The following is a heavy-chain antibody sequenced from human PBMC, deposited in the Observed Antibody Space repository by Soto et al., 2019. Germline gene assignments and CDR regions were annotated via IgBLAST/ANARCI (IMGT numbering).Heavy chain of an antibody. CDR1: GFTFSSYA. D-gene: IGHD2-8*01. J-gene: IGHJ4*02. Sequence: GGSLRLSCAASGFTFSSYAMSWVRQAPGKGLEWVSAISGSGGSTYYADSVKGRFTISRDNSKNTLYLQMNSLRAEDTAVYYCAKDHYCTNGVCYDYWGQGTLVTVSS. V-gene: IGHV3-23*01. CDR3: AKDHYCTNGVCYDY. CDR2: ISGSGGST.